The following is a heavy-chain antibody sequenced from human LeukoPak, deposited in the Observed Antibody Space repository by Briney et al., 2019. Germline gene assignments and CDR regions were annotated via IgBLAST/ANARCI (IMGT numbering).Heavy chain of an antibody. D-gene: IGHD6-25*01. J-gene: IGHJ4*02. CDR2: INHSGST. V-gene: IGHV4-34*01. CDR3: ARLLSGY. Sequence: SETLSLTCAVYGGSFSGYYWSWIRQPPGKGLEWIGEINHSGSTNYNPSLKSRVTISVDTSKNQFSLKLSSVTAADTAVYYCARLLSGYWGQGTLVTVSS. CDR1: GGSFSGYY.